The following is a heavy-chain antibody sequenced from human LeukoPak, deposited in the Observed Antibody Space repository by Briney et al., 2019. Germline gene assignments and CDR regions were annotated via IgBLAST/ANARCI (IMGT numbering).Heavy chain of an antibody. Sequence: GGSLRLSCAASGFTFSSYGMHWVRQPPGKGLAWVAVIWYDGSNKYYADSVKGRFTISRDNSKNTLYLQMNSLRAEDTAVYYCARDHGERGSYYGMDVWGQGTTVTVSS. D-gene: IGHD4-17*01. CDR1: GFTFSSYG. J-gene: IGHJ6*02. V-gene: IGHV3-33*01. CDR3: ARDHGERGSYYGMDV. CDR2: IWYDGSNK.